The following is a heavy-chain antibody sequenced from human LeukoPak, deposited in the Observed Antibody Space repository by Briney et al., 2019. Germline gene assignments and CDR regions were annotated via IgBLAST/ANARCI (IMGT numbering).Heavy chain of an antibody. CDR3: AKYRFLEWLLEPGLDY. D-gene: IGHD3-3*01. Sequence: GGSLRLSCAASGFTFSSYEMNWVRQAPGKGLEWVSYISSSGSTMYYADSVKGRFTISRDNAKNSLSLQMNSLRAEDTAVYYCAKYRFLEWLLEPGLDYGGQGTLVTVSS. V-gene: IGHV3-48*03. CDR1: GFTFSSYE. CDR2: ISSSGSTM. J-gene: IGHJ4*02.